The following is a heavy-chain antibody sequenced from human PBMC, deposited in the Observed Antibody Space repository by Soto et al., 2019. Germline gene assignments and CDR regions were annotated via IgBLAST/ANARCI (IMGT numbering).Heavy chain of an antibody. CDR2: IYTSGST. V-gene: IGHV4-4*07. CDR1: GGSISSYY. J-gene: IGHJ6*02. CDR3: ARDLAVAGPSLSYQYGIDV. D-gene: IGHD6-19*01. Sequence: SETLSLTCTVSGGSISSYYWSWIRQPAGKGLEWIGRIYTSGSTNYNPSLKSRVTMSVDTYKNQFSLKLSSVTAADPAVYYCARDLAVAGPSLSYQYGIDVSGQRTT.